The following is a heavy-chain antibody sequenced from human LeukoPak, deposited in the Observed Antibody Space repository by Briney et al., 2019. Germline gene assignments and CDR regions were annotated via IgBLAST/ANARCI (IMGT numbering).Heavy chain of an antibody. D-gene: IGHD3-22*01. V-gene: IGHV1-69*05. CDR1: VPTFTSYA. Sequence: SVKVSCKASVPTFTSYAINWVRQAPGQGLEWMGGFIPIFGSPTYAQNFQGRVTFTTDESTYTAYMELSNLRSDDTAVFYCAGFFYDSSGAAFDIWGQGIMVTVSS. CDR3: AGFFYDSSGAAFDI. J-gene: IGHJ3*02. CDR2: FIPIFGSP.